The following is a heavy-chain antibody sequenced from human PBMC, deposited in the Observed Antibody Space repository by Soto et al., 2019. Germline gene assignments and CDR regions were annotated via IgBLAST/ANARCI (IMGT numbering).Heavy chain of an antibody. CDR3: ARHFRQLADRWDDLNWFDP. CDR1: GGSISSSSYY. V-gene: IGHV4-39*01. D-gene: IGHD6-6*01. Sequence: SETLSLTCTVSGGSISSSSYYWGWIRQPPGKGLEWIGSIYYSGSTYYNPSLKSRVTISVDTSKNQFSLKLSSVTAADTAVYYCARHFRQLADRWDDLNWFDPWGQGNLVTVS. CDR2: IYYSGST. J-gene: IGHJ5*02.